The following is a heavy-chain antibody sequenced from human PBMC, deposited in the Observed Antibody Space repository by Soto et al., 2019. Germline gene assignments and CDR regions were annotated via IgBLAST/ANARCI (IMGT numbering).Heavy chain of an antibody. CDR2: ISYDGSNK. CDR1: GFTFRSYA. Sequence: LRLSCAASGFTFRSYAMNWVRQAPGKGLEWVAVISYDGSNKYYADSVKGRFTISRDNSKNTVYLQMSSLKTEYTAVYYCANQIRYFDWFFPFDYWGPGALVTVSS. V-gene: IGHV3-30-3*01. J-gene: IGHJ4*02. D-gene: IGHD3-9*01. CDR3: ANQIRYFDWFFPFDY.